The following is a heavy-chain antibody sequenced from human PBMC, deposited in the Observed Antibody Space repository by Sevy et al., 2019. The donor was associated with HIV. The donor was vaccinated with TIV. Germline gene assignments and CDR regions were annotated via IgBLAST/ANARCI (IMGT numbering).Heavy chain of an antibody. Sequence: GGSLRLSCAASGFSFSSYGMSWVRQTPGQGLEWVSAISGSGGSTYYADSVKGRFTISRDNSKNTLYLQVISLRAEDTAVYYCAKGGFTMVRGVFDYWGQGTLFTVSS. CDR2: ISGSGGST. V-gene: IGHV3-23*01. J-gene: IGHJ4*02. CDR1: GFSFSSYG. D-gene: IGHD3-10*01. CDR3: AKGGFTMVRGVFDY.